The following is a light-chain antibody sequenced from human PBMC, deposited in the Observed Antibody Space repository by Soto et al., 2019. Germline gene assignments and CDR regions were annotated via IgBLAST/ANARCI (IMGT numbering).Light chain of an antibody. CDR2: DAS. Sequence: ETVMTQSPATLSVSPGERPTLSCRASQSVSSNLAWYQQKPGQAPRLLIYDASTRATGIPARFSGSGSGTEFTLTTGSLQSEDFAVYYCQQYNTWPLTFGPGTNVDI. CDR1: QSVSSN. J-gene: IGKJ3*01. V-gene: IGKV3-15*01. CDR3: QQYNTWPLT.